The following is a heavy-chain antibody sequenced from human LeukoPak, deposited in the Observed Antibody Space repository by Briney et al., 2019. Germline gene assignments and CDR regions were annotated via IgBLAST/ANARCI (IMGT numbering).Heavy chain of an antibody. V-gene: IGHV4-61*02. CDR1: GGSISSGSYY. CDR2: IYTSGST. J-gene: IGHJ4*02. D-gene: IGHD5-24*01. Sequence: PSETLSLTCTVSGGSISSGSYYWSWIRQPAGKGLEWIGRIYTSGSTNYNPSLKSRVTISVDTSKNQFSLKLSSVTAADTAVYYCARDGGWLQFDYWGQGTLVTVSS. CDR3: ARDGGWLQFDY.